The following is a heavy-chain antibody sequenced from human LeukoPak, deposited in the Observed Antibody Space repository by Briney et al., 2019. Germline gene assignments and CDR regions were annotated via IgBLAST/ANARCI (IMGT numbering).Heavy chain of an antibody. V-gene: IGHV4-39*07. CDR2: IYYSGST. D-gene: IGHD6-13*01. Sequence: PSETLSLTCTVSGGSISSSSYYWGWIRQPPGKGLEWIGSIYYSGSTYYNPSLKSRVTISVDTSKNQFSLRLSSVTAADTAVYYCASERQQLVLGDWFDPWGQGTLVTVSS. CDR1: GGSISSSSYY. CDR3: ASERQQLVLGDWFDP. J-gene: IGHJ5*02.